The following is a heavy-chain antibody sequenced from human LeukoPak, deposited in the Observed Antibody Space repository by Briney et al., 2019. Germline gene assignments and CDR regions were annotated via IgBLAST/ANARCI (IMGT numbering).Heavy chain of an antibody. CDR1: GFTFSRYW. CDR2: IKQDGSEK. CDR3: ARAMDV. V-gene: IGHV3-7*01. Sequence: GGSLRLSCAASGFTFSRYWMHWVRQAPGKGLEWVANIKQDGSEKYYVDSVRGRFTISRDNAKNSLYLQMNSLRAEDTAVYYCARAMDVWGQGTTVTVSS. J-gene: IGHJ6*02.